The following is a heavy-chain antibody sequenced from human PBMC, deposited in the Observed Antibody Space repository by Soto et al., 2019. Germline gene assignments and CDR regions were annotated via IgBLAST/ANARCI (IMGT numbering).Heavy chain of an antibody. D-gene: IGHD6-19*01. CDR3: AKDYGGWYGSAEYFQH. J-gene: IGHJ1*01. V-gene: IGHV3-30*18. Sequence: QVQLVESGGGVVQPGRSLRLSCAASGFTFSSYGMHWVRQAPGKGLEWVAVISYDGSNKYYADSVKGRFTISRDNSKNTLDLQMSRLRAEDTAVYYFAKDYGGWYGSAEYFQHWGEGTLVTVSS. CDR2: ISYDGSNK. CDR1: GFTFSSYG.